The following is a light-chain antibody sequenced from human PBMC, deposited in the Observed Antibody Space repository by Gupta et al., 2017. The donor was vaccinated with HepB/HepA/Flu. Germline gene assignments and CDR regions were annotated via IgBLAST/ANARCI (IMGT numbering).Light chain of an antibody. J-gene: IGKJ1*01. Sequence: IQSSQPPSSRSASSGERVTVTCRASQSISSYLNWYQQKPGKAPKLLTYAASSLQSGVPSRFSGSGSGTDFTLTISGLHPEDFATYYCQQSNSTPRTFGQGTKVEIK. CDR3: QQSNSTPRT. CDR2: AAS. CDR1: QSISSY. V-gene: IGKV1-39*01.